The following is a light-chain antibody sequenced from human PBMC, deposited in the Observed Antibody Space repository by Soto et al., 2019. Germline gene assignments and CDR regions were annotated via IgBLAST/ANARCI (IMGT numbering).Light chain of an antibody. CDR2: EVN. CDR1: SSDVGGSNY. V-gene: IGLV2-8*01. CDR3: SSFAGINNPLV. Sequence: QSALTQPPSASGSPGQSVAISCTGTSSDVGGSNYVSWYQHHPGKAPKLMIYEVNKPPSGVPNRFSGSKSGNTASLTVSGLQAEDEADYYCSSFAGINNPLVFGGGTKLTVL. J-gene: IGLJ2*01.